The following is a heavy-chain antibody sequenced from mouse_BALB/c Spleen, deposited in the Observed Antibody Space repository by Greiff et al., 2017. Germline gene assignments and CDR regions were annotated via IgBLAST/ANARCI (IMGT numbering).Heavy chain of an antibody. CDR1: GFSLTSYG. D-gene: IGHD1-1*01. CDR2: IWRGGST. V-gene: IGHV2-5-1*01. J-gene: IGHJ4*01. CDR3: AKRGIYYYGSSSDYYAMDY. Sequence: VQLVESGPSLVQPSQSLSITCTVSGFSLTSYGVHWVRQSPGKGLEWLGVIWRGGSTDYNAAFMSRLSITKDNSKSQVFFKMNSLQADDTAIYYCAKRGIYYYGSSSDYYAMDYWGQGTSVTVSS.